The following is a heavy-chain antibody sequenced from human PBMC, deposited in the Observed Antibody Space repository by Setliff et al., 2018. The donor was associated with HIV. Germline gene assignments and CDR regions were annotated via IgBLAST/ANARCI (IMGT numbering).Heavy chain of an antibody. J-gene: IGHJ6*04. CDR2: VSSRGDT. Sequence: PSETLSLTCTVSDSGPYYWSWIRQPAGKGLEWIGRVSSRGDTNYNPSLKSRVTMSVDTSKNQFSLKLTSVTASDTAVYYCARAVKAVGILDVWGKGTTVTVSS. D-gene: IGHD4-17*01. CDR3: ARAVKAVGILDV. V-gene: IGHV4-4*07. CDR1: DSGPYY.